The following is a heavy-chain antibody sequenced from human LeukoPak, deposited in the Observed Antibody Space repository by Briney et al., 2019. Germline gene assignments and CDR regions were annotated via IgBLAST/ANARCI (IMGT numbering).Heavy chain of an antibody. CDR2: ISSSGSTI. CDR3: ARDFWSGYCY. V-gene: IGHV3-48*03. CDR1: GFTVSSNY. J-gene: IGHJ4*02. Sequence: GGSLRLSCAASGFTVSSNYMNWVRQAPGKGLEWVSYISSSGSTIYYADSVKGRFTISRDNAKNSLYLQMNSLRAEDTAVYYCARDFWSGYCYWGQGTLVTVSS. D-gene: IGHD3-3*01.